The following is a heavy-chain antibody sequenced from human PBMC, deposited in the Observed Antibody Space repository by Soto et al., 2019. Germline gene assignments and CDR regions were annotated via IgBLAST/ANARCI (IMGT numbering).Heavy chain of an antibody. CDR2: IYPGDSDT. D-gene: IGHD3-22*01. V-gene: IGHV5-51*01. CDR3: ARLPPDYYYSSGYYPWFDP. CDR1: GYSFTSYW. J-gene: IGHJ5*02. Sequence: GESLKISCKGSGYSFTSYWIGWVRQMPGRGLEWMGIIYPGDSDTRYSPSFQGQVTISADKSISTAYLQWSSLKASDTAMYYCARLPPDYYYSSGYYPWFDPWGQGTQVTVSS.